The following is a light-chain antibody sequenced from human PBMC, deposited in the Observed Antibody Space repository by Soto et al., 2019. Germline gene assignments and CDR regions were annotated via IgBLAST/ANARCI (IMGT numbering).Light chain of an antibody. CDR1: QSVSGY. J-gene: IGKJ4*01. Sequence: EIVLTQSPATLSLSPGERATLSCRASQSVSGYSAWYQQKPGQAPRLLIYDASNRATGIPARFSGSGSGTDFTLTISSLEPEDFAVYYCQQRSNWPPGTFGGGTKV. CDR3: QQRSNWPPGT. V-gene: IGKV3-11*01. CDR2: DAS.